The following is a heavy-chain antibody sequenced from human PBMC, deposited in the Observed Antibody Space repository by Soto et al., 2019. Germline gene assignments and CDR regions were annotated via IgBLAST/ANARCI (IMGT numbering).Heavy chain of an antibody. V-gene: IGHV4-34*01. CDR3: ANGGGYGDYYYYGMDV. Sequence: QVQLQQWGAGLLKPSETLSLTCAVYGGSFSGYYWSWIRQPPGKGLEWIGEINHSGSTNYNPSLKSRVTISVDTSKTQFSLKLSSVTAADTAVYYCANGGGYGDYYYYGMDVWGQGTTVTVSS. J-gene: IGHJ6*02. CDR1: GGSFSGYY. D-gene: IGHD4-17*01. CDR2: INHSGST.